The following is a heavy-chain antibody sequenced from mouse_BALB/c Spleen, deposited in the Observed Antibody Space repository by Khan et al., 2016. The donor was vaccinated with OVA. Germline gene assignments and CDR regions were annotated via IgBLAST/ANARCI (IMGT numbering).Heavy chain of an antibody. V-gene: IGHV9-3-1*01. D-gene: IGHD2-14*01. J-gene: IGHJ4*01. Sequence: QIQLVQSGPELKKPGEPVKISCKASGYTFTKNGMNWVKQAPGKGLKWMGWINTYTGEPTYADDFKGRFAFTLETSASTAYLQINNLKNEDTATYFCARVGYSGTMDYWGQGTSVTVSS. CDR1: GYTFTKNG. CDR2: INTYTGEP. CDR3: ARVGYSGTMDY.